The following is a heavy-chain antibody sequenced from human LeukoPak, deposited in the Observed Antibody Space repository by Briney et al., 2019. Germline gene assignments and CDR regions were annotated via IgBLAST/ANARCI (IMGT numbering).Heavy chain of an antibody. J-gene: IGHJ4*02. CDR3: ARSPGLRFLGN. D-gene: IGHD3-3*01. Sequence: PGGSLRLSCAASGFTFSSYAMTWVRQAPGKGLEWVANIKEDGSEKYYVDSVKGRFTISRDNAKNSLYLQLNSLRAEDTAVYYCARSPGLRFLGNWGQGTLVTVSS. V-gene: IGHV3-7*01. CDR1: GFTFSSYA. CDR2: IKEDGSEK.